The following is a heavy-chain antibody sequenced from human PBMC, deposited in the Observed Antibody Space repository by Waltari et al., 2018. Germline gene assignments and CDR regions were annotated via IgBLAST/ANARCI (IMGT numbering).Heavy chain of an antibody. J-gene: IGHJ4*02. Sequence: EVQLVESGGGLVQPGRSLRLSCTASGFTFGDYAMSWFRQAPGKGLEWVGFIRSKAYGGTTEYAASVKGRFTISRDDSKSIAYLQMNSLKTEDTAVYYCTRHYGSGSYYRGLDYWGQGTLVTVSS. CDR1: GFTFGDYA. V-gene: IGHV3-49*03. CDR3: TRHYGSGSYYRGLDY. D-gene: IGHD3-10*01. CDR2: IRSKAYGGTT.